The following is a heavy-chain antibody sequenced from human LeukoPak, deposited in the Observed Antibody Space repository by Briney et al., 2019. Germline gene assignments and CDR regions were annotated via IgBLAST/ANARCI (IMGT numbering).Heavy chain of an antibody. CDR2: IYHSGST. CDR1: GGSISSSNW. V-gene: IGHV4-4*02. Sequence: SGTLSLTCAVSGGSISSSNWWSRVRQPPGKGLEWIGEIYHSGSTNYNPSLKSRVTISVDKSKNQFSLKLSSVTAADTAVYYCARQRYYDFWSGYSYLGYMDVWGKGTTVTVSS. J-gene: IGHJ6*03. D-gene: IGHD3-3*01. CDR3: ARQRYYDFWSGYSYLGYMDV.